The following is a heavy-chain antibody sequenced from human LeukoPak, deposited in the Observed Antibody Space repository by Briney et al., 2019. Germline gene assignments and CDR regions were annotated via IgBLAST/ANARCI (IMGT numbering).Heavy chain of an antibody. V-gene: IGHV3-30-3*01. CDR3: AKDLQDFWSGYPDAFDI. CDR1: GFTFSSYA. J-gene: IGHJ3*02. CDR2: ISYDGSNK. D-gene: IGHD3-3*01. Sequence: PGGSLRLSCAASGFTFSSYAMHWVRQAPGKGLEWVAVISYDGSNKYYADSVKGRFTISRDNSKNTLYLQMNSLRAEDTAVYYCAKDLQDFWSGYPDAFDIWGQGTMVTVSS.